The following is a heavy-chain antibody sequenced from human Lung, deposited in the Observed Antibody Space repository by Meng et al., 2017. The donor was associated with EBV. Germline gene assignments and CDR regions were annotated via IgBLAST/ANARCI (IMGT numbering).Heavy chain of an antibody. CDR3: ARDRREVVAV. D-gene: IGHD2-15*01. CDR2: IYYSGST. V-gene: IGHV4-39*07. CDR1: GGCISSSSYY. J-gene: IGHJ4*02. Sequence: LHLQGSGPGLVKPSEPLSPTCTVSGGCISSSSYYWGWIRQPPGKGLEWIGSIYYSGSTYYNPSLKSRVTISVDTSKNQFSLKLSSVTAADTAVYYCARDRREVVAVWGQGTLVTVSS.